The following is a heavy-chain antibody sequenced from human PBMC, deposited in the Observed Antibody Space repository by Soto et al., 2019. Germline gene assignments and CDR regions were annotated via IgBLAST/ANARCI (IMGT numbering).Heavy chain of an antibody. CDR1: GGSISSYY. J-gene: IGHJ4*02. CDR2: IYYSGST. Sequence: QVQLQESGPGLVKPSETLSLTCTVSGGSISSYYWSWIRQPPGKGLEWIGYIYYSGSTNYNPSLKSRVTISVDTSKNQFSLKLSSVTAADTAVYYCARWFSGPFDYWGQGTLVTVSS. V-gene: IGHV4-59*01. CDR3: ARWFSGPFDY. D-gene: IGHD3-10*01.